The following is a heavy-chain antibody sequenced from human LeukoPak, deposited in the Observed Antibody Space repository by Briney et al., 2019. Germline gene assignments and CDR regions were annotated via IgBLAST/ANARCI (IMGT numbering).Heavy chain of an antibody. V-gene: IGHV3-7*01. CDR3: ARTVGYGADSFDY. J-gene: IGHJ4*02. CDR2: IRQDGSEK. CDR1: GFSFRNYW. Sequence: GGSLRLSCAASGFSFRNYWMSWVRQAPGKGLEWVANIRQDGSEKNYVDSVKGRFTISRDNAKNSLYLQMNSLRDEDAAVYYCARTVGYGADSFDYWGQGTLVTVSS. D-gene: IGHD4-17*01.